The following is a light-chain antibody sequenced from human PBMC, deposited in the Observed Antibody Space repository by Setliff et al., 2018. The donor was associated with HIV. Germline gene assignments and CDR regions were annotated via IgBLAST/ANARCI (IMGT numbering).Light chain of an antibody. Sequence: QSALTQPRSVSGSPGQSVAISGTGTNSDVGAYNYVSWYQQPPGKVPKLIIYEVNKRPSGVPDRFSGSKSGNAASLTISGLQADDEADYYCCSHAGSYTLVFGGGTQGTVL. V-gene: IGLV2-11*01. CDR2: EVN. CDR3: CSHAGSYTLV. CDR1: NSDVGAYNY. J-gene: IGLJ2*01.